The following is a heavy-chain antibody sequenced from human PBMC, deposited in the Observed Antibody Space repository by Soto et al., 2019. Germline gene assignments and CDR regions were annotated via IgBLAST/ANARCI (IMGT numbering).Heavy chain of an antibody. CDR2: IYSTGRT. CDR1: GGSVNSDDYY. Sequence: LSLTCTVSGGSVNSDDYYWSWIRQPPGKGLEWIGYIYSTGRTNYNPSLMSRVTISLDTSRNQFSLKLSSVTAADTAVYYCARDLGRPYSGSYYVGFDYWGQGTLVTVSS. CDR3: ARDLGRPYSGSYYVGFDY. V-gene: IGHV4-61*08. D-gene: IGHD1-26*01. J-gene: IGHJ4*02.